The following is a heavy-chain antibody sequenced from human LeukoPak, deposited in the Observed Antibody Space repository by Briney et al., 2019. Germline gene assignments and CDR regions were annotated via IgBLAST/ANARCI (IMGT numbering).Heavy chain of an antibody. V-gene: IGHV4-34*01. CDR1: GGSFSGYY. CDR3: ARPSASIAAALDAFDI. D-gene: IGHD6-13*01. Sequence: PSETLSLTCAVYGGSFSGYYWSWIRQPPGKGLEWIGEINHSGSTNYNPSLKSRVTISVDTSKNQFSLKLSSVTAADTAVYYCARPSASIAAALDAFDIWGQGTMVTVSS. J-gene: IGHJ3*02. CDR2: INHSGST.